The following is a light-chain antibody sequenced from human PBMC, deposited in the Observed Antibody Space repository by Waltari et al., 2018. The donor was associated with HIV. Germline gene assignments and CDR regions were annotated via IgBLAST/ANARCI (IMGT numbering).Light chain of an antibody. V-gene: IGLV3-1*01. CDR3: QAWDSSTVV. Sequence: SYELTQPPSVSVSPGQTARITCSGDKLGDKYACWYQQRPGQSPVLVIYQDTKRPSGIPERFSGSNSGNTATLTISGTQAIDEADYYCQAWDSSTVVFGGGTKLTVL. J-gene: IGLJ2*01. CDR2: QDT. CDR1: KLGDKY.